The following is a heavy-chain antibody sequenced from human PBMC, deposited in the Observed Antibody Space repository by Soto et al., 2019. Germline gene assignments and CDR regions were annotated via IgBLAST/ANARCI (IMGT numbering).Heavy chain of an antibody. Sequence: GGSLRLSCAASGFTFSSYGMHWVRQAPGKGLEWVAVISYDGSNKYYADSVKGRFTISRDNSKNTLYLQMNSLRAEDTAVYYCAKAPSGYSGYDSPFDPWGQGTLVTVSS. D-gene: IGHD5-12*01. J-gene: IGHJ5*02. CDR1: GFTFSSYG. CDR2: ISYDGSNK. V-gene: IGHV3-30*18. CDR3: AKAPSGYSGYDSPFDP.